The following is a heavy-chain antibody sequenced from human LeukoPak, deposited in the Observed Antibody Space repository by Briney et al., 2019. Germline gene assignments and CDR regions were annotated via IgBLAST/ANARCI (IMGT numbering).Heavy chain of an antibody. J-gene: IGHJ4*02. V-gene: IGHV4-34*01. CDR1: GGSFSGYY. Sequence: SETLSLTSAVYGGSFSGYYWSWIRQPPGKGLERIGEINHSGSTNYNPSLKSRVTISVDTSKNQFSLKLSSVTAADTAVYYCARGRLSHYYDSSGYPDFDYWGQGTLVTVSS. CDR3: ARGRLSHYYDSSGYPDFDY. D-gene: IGHD3-22*01. CDR2: INHSGST.